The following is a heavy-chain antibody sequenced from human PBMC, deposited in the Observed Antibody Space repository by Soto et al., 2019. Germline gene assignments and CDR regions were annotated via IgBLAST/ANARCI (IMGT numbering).Heavy chain of an antibody. CDR2: ISSNGGST. CDR1: GFTFSSYA. V-gene: IGHV3-64*01. J-gene: IGHJ6*02. D-gene: IGHD6-19*01. Sequence: EVQRVESGGGLVQPGGSLRLSCAASGFTFSSYAMHWVRQAPGKGMEYVSAISSNGGSTYYANSVKGRFTISRDNSKNTLYLQMGSLRAEDIAVYYCARVSIAVASTHYYYGMDVWGQGTTVTVSS. CDR3: ARVSIAVASTHYYYGMDV.